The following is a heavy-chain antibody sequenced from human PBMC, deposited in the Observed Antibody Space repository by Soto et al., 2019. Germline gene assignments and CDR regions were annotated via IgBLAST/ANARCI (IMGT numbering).Heavy chain of an antibody. D-gene: IGHD1-26*01. CDR3: ASRLGGSYGWYSFGY. Sequence: QVQLVQSGAEVKKPGSSVKVSCKASGGTFSSYTISWVRQAPGQGLEWMGRIIPILGIANYAQKFQGRVTIAADKSTSTADMELSSLRSEDTAVYYCASRLGGSYGWYSFGYWGQGTLVTVSS. V-gene: IGHV1-69*02. J-gene: IGHJ4*02. CDR1: GGTFSSYT. CDR2: IIPILGIA.